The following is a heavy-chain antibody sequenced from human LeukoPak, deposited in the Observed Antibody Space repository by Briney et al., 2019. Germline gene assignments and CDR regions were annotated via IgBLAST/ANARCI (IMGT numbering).Heavy chain of an antibody. CDR2: INPNSGGT. D-gene: IGHD6-6*01. J-gene: IGHJ6*03. Sequence: ASVKVSCKASGYTFTGYYMHWVRQAPGQGLEWMGWINPNSGGTNYAQKFQGRVTMTRDTSISTAYMELSRLRSDDTAVYYCARGGVRYSSSERQRTDYYYYMDVWGKGTTVTVSS. CDR1: GYTFTGYY. CDR3: ARGGVRYSSSERQRTDYYYYMDV. V-gene: IGHV1-2*02.